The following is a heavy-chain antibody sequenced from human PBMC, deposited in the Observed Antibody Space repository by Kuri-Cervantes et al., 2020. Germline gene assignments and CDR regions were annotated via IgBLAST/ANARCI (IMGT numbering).Heavy chain of an antibody. V-gene: IGHV3-7*01. D-gene: IGHD5-18*01. J-gene: IGHJ4*02. CDR3: TRLAILNSAWAYDY. CDR1: GFTFSTYW. Sequence: GGSLRLSCAASGFTFSTYWMNWVRQAPGKGLEWVANIKEDESAKYYVDSVRGRFTISRDNAKNSLYLQMNSVGAEDTAIYYCTRLAILNSAWAYDYWGQGALVTVSS. CDR2: IKEDESAK.